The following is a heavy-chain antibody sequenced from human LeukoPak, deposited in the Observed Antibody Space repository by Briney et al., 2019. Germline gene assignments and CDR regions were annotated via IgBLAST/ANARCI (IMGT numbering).Heavy chain of an antibody. V-gene: IGHV3-74*01. J-gene: IGHJ4*02. Sequence: PGRSLRLSCAASGFTFDNYGMSWVRQAPGKGLVWVSRINSEGSSTSYADSVKGRFTISRDSAKNTLFLQMNSLRAEDTAVYYCARVSLDYEILSGYYNSRFDYWGQGTLVTVSS. D-gene: IGHD3-9*01. CDR1: GFTFDNYG. CDR2: INSEGSST. CDR3: ARVSLDYEILSGYYNSRFDY.